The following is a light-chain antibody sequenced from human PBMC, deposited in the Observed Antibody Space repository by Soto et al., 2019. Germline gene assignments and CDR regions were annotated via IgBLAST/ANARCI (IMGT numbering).Light chain of an antibody. CDR1: QGISSY. J-gene: IGKJ2*01. Sequence: IQLTQSPSSLSASVGDRVTITCRASQGISSYFAWYQQKPGKAPKLLIYAASTLQSGVPSRFSGSGSGTEFTLTISSLQPDDFATYYCQQYNNSFGQGTKVDIK. CDR2: AAS. V-gene: IGKV1-9*01. CDR3: QQYNNS.